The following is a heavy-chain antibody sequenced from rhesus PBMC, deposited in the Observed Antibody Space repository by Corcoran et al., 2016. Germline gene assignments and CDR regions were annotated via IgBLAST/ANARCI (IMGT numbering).Heavy chain of an antibody. CDR2: ISAGGGKP. D-gene: IGHD2-39*02. CDR3: ARGYTKGPFDY. V-gene: IGHV4-173*01. Sequence: QLQLQESGPGLVKPSETLSLTCAVSGASINSHSWTWIRQPPGKGLEWIGRISAGGGKPHYNPSLKTRGTISTDTSKNDFSLKLSSLTAADTAVYYCARGYTKGPFDYWGQGVLVTVSS. CDR1: GASINSHS. J-gene: IGHJ4*01.